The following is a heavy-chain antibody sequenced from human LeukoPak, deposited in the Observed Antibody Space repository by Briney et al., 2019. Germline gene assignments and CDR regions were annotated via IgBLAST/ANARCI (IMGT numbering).Heavy chain of an antibody. J-gene: IGHJ4*02. Sequence: SGGSLRLSCAASGFTFSRFGMYWVRQAPGKGLEWVALISFDGYNEYYADSVKGRFTISRDNSKNTLYLQMNSLRAEDTAVYYCARGAGYNYPYYFDYWGQGTLVTVSS. CDR3: ARGAGYNYPYYFDY. CDR2: ISFDGYNE. CDR1: GFTFSRFG. D-gene: IGHD5-24*01. V-gene: IGHV3-30*03.